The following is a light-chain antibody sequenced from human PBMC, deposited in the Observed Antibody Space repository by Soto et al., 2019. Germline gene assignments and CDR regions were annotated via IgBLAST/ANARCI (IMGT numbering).Light chain of an antibody. V-gene: IGKV1-5*03. CDR3: HQRQSWPRT. CDR1: DNIAPW. Sequence: DIQMTHSPSTLSASFGDRVAITCRASDNIAPWVAWYQQKPGKAPKLLIYKAANLADEVPSRFAGSGSGTDFTLTISDVQPEDFALYYCHQRQSWPRTFGQGTKVDIK. J-gene: IGKJ1*01. CDR2: KAA.